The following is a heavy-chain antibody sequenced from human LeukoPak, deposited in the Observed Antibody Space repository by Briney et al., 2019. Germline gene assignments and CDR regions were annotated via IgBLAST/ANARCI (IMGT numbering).Heavy chain of an antibody. CDR1: GFTFSNYG. CDR2: ISYDGSKK. V-gene: IGHV3-30*03. D-gene: IGHD4-17*01. J-gene: IGHJ4*02. CDR3: ARGRVYGDSGSEY. Sequence: PGGSLRLSCAASGFTFSNYGMHWVRQAPGKGLEWVAVISYDGSKKYCADSVKGRLTISRDNSKNTLYLQMNSLRAEDTAVYYCARGRVYGDSGSEYWGQGTLVTVSS.